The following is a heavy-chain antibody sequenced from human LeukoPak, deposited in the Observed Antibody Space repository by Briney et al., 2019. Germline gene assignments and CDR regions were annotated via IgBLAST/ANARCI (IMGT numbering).Heavy chain of an antibody. J-gene: IGHJ5*02. Sequence: PPQTLSLTCAVSGASISSSNCGSWVRQPPGKGLEWIGEIYHSGSTNYNPSLKSRSAISIDKSKIHFSLKLSSVTAADTAAYYCARVAVAGLNWFDPWGQGTLVTVSS. CDR3: ARVAVAGLNWFDP. CDR1: GASISSSNC. D-gene: IGHD6-19*01. V-gene: IGHV4-4*03. CDR2: IYHSGST.